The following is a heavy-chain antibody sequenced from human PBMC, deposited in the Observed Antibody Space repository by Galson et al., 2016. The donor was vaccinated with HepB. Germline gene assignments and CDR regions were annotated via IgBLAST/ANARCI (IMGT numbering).Heavy chain of an antibody. D-gene: IGHD3-10*02. J-gene: IGHJ3*02. CDR3: ARSPPEDVVKI. CDR1: GYTFSSYY. V-gene: IGHV1-46*01. CDR2: INPRDGST. Sequence: SVKVSCKASGYTFSSYYMHWVRQAPGQGLEWMGIINPRDGSTTYAQKFQGRVTMTRDTSTSTVYMELSSLRSEDTAVYYCARSPPEDVVKIWGQGTMVTVSS.